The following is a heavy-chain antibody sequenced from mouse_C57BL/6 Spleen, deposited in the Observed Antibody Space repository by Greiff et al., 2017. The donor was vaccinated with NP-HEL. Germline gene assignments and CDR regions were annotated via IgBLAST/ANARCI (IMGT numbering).Heavy chain of an antibody. CDR1: GFTFSSYA. CDR2: ISDGGSYT. Sequence: EVQGVESGGGLVKPGGSLKLSCAASGFTFSSYAMSWVRQTPEKRLEWVATISDGGSYTYYPDNVKGRFTISRDNAKNNLYLQMSHLKSEDTAMYYCARDSSIYYGNPYAMDYWGQGTSVTVSS. D-gene: IGHD2-1*01. V-gene: IGHV5-4*01. J-gene: IGHJ4*01. CDR3: ARDSSIYYGNPYAMDY.